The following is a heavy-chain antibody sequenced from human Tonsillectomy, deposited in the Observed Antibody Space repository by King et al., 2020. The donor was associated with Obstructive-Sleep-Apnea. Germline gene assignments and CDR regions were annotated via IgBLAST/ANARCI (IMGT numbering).Heavy chain of an antibody. J-gene: IGHJ6*02. Sequence: VQLVESGGGLVQPGRSLRLSCAASGFTFDDFAMHWVRQAPGKGLEWVSGITWNSGDIAYADSVQGRFTVSRDNAKNSVYLHMNSLRPEDTALYHCVRRKGTGVIVGQYYYAMDLWGQGTMVTVSS. CDR2: ITWNSGDI. CDR3: VRRKGTGVIVGQYYYAMDL. D-gene: IGHD3-10*01. CDR1: GFTFDDFA. V-gene: IGHV3-9*01.